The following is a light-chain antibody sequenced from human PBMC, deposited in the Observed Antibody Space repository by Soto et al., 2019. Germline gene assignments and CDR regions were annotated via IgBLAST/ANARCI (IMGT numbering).Light chain of an antibody. CDR3: QQYNDWPPTT. V-gene: IGKV3-20*01. Sequence: EIVLTQSPDTLSLSPGQRATLSCRASQSVRSDYFAWYQQKPGQAPRVIIFGVSTRATGVPDRFSGSGSGTDFTLTISRLEPEDFATYYCQQYNDWPPTTFGQGTRLEIK. CDR1: QSVRSDY. J-gene: IGKJ5*01. CDR2: GVS.